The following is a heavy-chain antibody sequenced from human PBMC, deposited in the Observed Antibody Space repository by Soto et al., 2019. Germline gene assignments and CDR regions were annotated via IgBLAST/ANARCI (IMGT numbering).Heavy chain of an antibody. J-gene: IGHJ6*02. CDR3: WGYDFWSGYSDDYYYGMDV. D-gene: IGHD3-3*01. CDR1: GFTFSDYY. V-gene: IGHV3-11*01. CDR2: ISSSGSTI. Sequence: GGSLRLSCAASGFTFSDYYMSWIRQAPGKGLEWVSYISSSGSTIYYADSVKGRFTISRDNAKNSLYLQMNSLRAEDTAVYYCWGYDFWSGYSDDYYYGMDVWGQGTTVTVSS.